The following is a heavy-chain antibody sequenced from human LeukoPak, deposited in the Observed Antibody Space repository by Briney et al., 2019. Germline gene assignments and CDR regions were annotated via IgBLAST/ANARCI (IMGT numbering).Heavy chain of an antibody. D-gene: IGHD6-19*01. CDR3: ARASVSSGWYH. CDR2: ISTYNANT. J-gene: IGHJ5*02. Sequence: GASVKVSCKASGYTFTNYGIGWVRQAPGQGLEWMGWISTYNANTNYAQKFQGRVTMTTDTSKSTAYMELRSLRSDDTGVYCCARASVSSGWYHWGQGTLVTVSS. V-gene: IGHV1-18*01. CDR1: GYTFTNYG.